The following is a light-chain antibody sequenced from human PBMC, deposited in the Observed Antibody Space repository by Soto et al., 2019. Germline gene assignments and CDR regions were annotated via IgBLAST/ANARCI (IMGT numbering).Light chain of an antibody. CDR1: QSVLHSSNKKKY. V-gene: IGKV4-1*01. Sequence: DIVMTQSPDSLAVSLGERATINCKSRQSVLHSSNKKKYLAWYQQKPGQPPKLLIYWTSTRRSGVPDRFSGSGSGTDFTLTISSLQAEDGSGYYCQQYYTTPPYPVGQGTKLEIK. CDR2: WTS. CDR3: QQYYTTPPYP. J-gene: IGKJ2*01.